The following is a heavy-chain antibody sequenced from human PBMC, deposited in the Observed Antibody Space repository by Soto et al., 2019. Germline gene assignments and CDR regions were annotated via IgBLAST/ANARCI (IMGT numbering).Heavy chain of an antibody. CDR2: ISSTSRTM. D-gene: IGHD4-17*01. J-gene: IGHJ4*02. V-gene: IGHV3-48*01. CDR3: ARDRYGDYIIDY. CDR1: GFTFSSYS. Sequence: GGSLRLSCAASGFTFSSYSMNWVRQAPGKGLEWVSYISSTSRTMYYADSAKGRFTISRDNAKNSLYLQMNSLRAEDTAVYYCARDRYGDYIIDYWGQGTLVTV.